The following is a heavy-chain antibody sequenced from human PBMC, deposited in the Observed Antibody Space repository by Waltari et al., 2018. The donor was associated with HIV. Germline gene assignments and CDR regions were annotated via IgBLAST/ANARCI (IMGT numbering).Heavy chain of an antibody. CDR2: IIPIFGTA. CDR3: ARNDYYGAGPRGIQH. J-gene: IGHJ1*01. Sequence: QVQLVQSGAEVKKPGSSVKVSCKASGGNFSSYAISWGRQAPGQGLEWMGWIIPIFGTANYAQKFQGRVTITADESTSTAYMELSSLRSEDTAVYYCARNDYYGAGPRGIQHWGQGTLVTVSS. CDR1: GGNFSSYA. D-gene: IGHD3-10*01. V-gene: IGHV1-69*01.